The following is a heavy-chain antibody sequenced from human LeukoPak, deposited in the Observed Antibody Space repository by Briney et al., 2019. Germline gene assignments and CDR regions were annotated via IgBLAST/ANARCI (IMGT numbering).Heavy chain of an antibody. J-gene: IGHJ6*02. D-gene: IGHD3-10*01. V-gene: IGHV4-34*01. CDR2: INHSGST. Sequence: PSETLSLTCAVYGGSFSGYYWSWIRQPPGKGLEWIGEINHSGSTNYNPSLKSRVTISVDTSKNQFSLKLSSVTAADTAVYYCARTGYYTSGSSCYYGMDVWGQGTTVTVSS. CDR3: ARTGYYTSGSSCYYGMDV. CDR1: GGSFSGYY.